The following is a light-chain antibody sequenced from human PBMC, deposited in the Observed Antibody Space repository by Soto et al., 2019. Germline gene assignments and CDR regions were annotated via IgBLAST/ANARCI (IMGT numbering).Light chain of an antibody. V-gene: IGLV1-51*01. J-gene: IGLJ2*01. Sequence: QSVLTQPPSVSAAPGQTVTISCSGRSSNIGNNYVSWYQHLPGTAPKLLIYDNNKRPSVIPDRLSGSKSGTSATLGISVLQTGDEADYYCGTWDSSLSAGVIGGGTKLTVL. CDR1: SSNIGNNY. CDR3: GTWDSSLSAGV. CDR2: DNN.